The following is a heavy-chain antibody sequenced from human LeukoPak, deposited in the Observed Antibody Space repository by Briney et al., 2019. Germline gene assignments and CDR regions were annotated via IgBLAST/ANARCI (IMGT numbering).Heavy chain of an antibody. CDR2: INHSGST. CDR1: GGSFSGYY. CDR3: ARETNYDILTGARAFDY. J-gene: IGHJ4*02. V-gene: IGHV4-34*01. D-gene: IGHD3-9*01. Sequence: PSETLSLTCAVYGGSFSGYYWSWIRQPPGKGLEWIGEINHSGSTNYNPSLKSRVTISVDTSKNQFSLKLSSVTAADTAVYYCARETNYDILTGARAFDYWGQGTLVTVSS.